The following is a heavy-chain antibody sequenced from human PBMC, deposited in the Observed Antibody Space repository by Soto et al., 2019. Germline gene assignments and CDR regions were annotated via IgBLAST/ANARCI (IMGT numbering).Heavy chain of an antibody. CDR2: IKQDGSEK. CDR3: AANDYGWTLFDY. J-gene: IGHJ4*02. Sequence: GGSLRLSCAASGFTFSSYSMNWVRQAPGKGLEWVANIKQDGSEKYYVDSVKGRFTISRDNAKNSLYLQMNSLRAEDTAVYYCAANDYGWTLFDYWGQGTLVTVSS. V-gene: IGHV3-7*01. CDR1: GFTFSSYS. D-gene: IGHD3-16*01.